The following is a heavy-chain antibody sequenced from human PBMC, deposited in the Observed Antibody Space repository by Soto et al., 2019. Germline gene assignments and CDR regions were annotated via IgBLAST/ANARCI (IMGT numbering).Heavy chain of an antibody. D-gene: IGHD4-17*01. Sequence: GGSLRLSCAASGFTFSSYSMNWVRQAPGKGLEWVSYISSSSSTIYYADSVKGRFTISRDNAKNSLYLQMNSLRAEDTAVYYCARGIVGDYGRFDYWGQGTLVTVSS. CDR3: ARGIVGDYGRFDY. CDR2: ISSSSSTI. V-gene: IGHV3-48*01. CDR1: GFTFSSYS. J-gene: IGHJ4*02.